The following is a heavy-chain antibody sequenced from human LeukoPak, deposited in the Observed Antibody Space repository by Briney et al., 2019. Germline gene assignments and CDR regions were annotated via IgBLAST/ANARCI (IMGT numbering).Heavy chain of an antibody. V-gene: IGHV3-7*01. J-gene: IGHJ4*02. CDR2: IKQDGSEK. D-gene: IGHD6-19*01. Sequence: GGSLRLSCAASGFTFSSYWMSWVRQAPGKGLEWVANIKQDGSEKYYVDSVKGRFTISRDNAKNSLYLQMNSLRAEDTAVYYCARETGGYSSGLTIEYWGQGTLVTVSS. CDR3: ARETGGYSSGLTIEY. CDR1: GFTFSSYW.